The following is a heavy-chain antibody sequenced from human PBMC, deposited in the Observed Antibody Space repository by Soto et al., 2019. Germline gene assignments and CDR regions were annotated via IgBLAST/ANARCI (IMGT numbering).Heavy chain of an antibody. D-gene: IGHD3-10*01. V-gene: IGHV5-51*01. CDR1: GYSFTSYW. CDR2: IYPGDSDT. Sequence: GESLKISCKGSGYSFTSYWIGWVRQMPGKGLEWMGIIYPGDSDTRCSPSFQGQVTISADKSISTAYLQWSSLRASDTAMYYCARPLYPYGSGSYEDYGMDVWGQGTTVTVSS. CDR3: ARPLYPYGSGSYEDYGMDV. J-gene: IGHJ6*02.